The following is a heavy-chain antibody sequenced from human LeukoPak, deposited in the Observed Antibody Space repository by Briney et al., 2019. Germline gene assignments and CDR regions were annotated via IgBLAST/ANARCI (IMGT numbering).Heavy chain of an antibody. J-gene: IGHJ4*02. V-gene: IGHV3-53*01. CDR3: ASLTGYFDY. CDR2: IYTGGDT. CDR1: GFIVSTKY. Sequence: GGSLRLSCEASGFIVSTKYMAWVRQAPGKGLEWVSVIYTGGDTYYADSVKGRLSVSRDMSKNTINLQMNSLRAEDTAVYYCASLTGYFDYWGQGTLVTVSS.